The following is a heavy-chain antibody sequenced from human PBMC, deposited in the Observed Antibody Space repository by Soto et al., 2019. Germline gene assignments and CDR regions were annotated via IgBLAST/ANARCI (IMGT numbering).Heavy chain of an antibody. V-gene: IGHV1-46*01. CDR2: SNPGDGST. CDR3: ARSYVQSRPSDY. Sequence: QVQLVQSGAEVKKPGASVKVSCKASGYTLTTHYMHWVRQAPGQGLEWMGISNPGDGSTRYAQKFQGRIAMTSDTSTSTVYLEVSSLRSEDTAVDYCARSYVQSRPSDYWGQGTLVTVSS. CDR1: GYTLTTHY. D-gene: IGHD3-10*02. J-gene: IGHJ4*02.